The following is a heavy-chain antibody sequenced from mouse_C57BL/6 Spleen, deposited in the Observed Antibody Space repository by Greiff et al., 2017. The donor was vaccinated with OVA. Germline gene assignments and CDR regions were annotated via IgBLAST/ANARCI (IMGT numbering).Heavy chain of an antibody. J-gene: IGHJ4*01. CDR1: GFSLTSYG. V-gene: IGHV2-2*01. CDR3: ASHYDYDDGYAMDY. Sequence: VKLVESGPGLVQPSQSLSITCTVSGFSLTSYGVHWVRQSPGKGLEWLGVIWSGGSTDYNAAFISRLSISKDNSKSQVFFKMNSLQADDTAIYYCASHYDYDDGYAMDYWGQGTSVTVSS. CDR2: IWSGGST. D-gene: IGHD2-4*01.